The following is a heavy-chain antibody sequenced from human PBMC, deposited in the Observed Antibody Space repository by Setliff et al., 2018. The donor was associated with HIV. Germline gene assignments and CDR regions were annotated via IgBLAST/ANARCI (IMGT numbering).Heavy chain of an antibody. D-gene: IGHD6-19*01. Sequence: PGGSLRLSCAASGFSFSTYAMSWVRQAPEKGLEWVSAISDSGGGTYYADSVKGLFTVSRDNSKYTLYLQMNSLRVEDTAVYYGAKDKGSSGWSAWGQGTLVTVSS. J-gene: IGHJ5*02. CDR1: GFSFSTYA. CDR3: AKDKGSSGWSA. V-gene: IGHV3-23*01. CDR2: ISDSGGGT.